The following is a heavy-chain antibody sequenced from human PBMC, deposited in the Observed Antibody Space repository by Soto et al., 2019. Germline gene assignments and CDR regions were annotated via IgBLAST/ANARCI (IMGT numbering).Heavy chain of an antibody. CDR2: IYPGDSDA. CDR3: ARQAYFGSGTYYSDY. CDR1: GYNFISYW. Sequence: DSLKISCNSSGYNFISYWIAWVLQMPVKGLEWMGIIYPGDSDATYSPSFEGQVTFSVDKSITTAYLQWISLKASDTAMYYCARQAYFGSGTYYSDYWGQGTQVTVSS. J-gene: IGHJ4*02. V-gene: IGHV5-51*01. D-gene: IGHD3-10*01.